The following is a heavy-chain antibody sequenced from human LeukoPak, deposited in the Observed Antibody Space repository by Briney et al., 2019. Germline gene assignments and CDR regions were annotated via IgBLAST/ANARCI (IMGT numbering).Heavy chain of an antibody. J-gene: IGHJ6*02. CDR3: ARGGHNYGMDV. CDR2: ISTYNGNT. Sequence: ALVKVSCKTSGYMFSTYGISWVRQAPGQGLEWMGWISTYNGNTDYAQRFQGRVTMTTDTSATSAYMELRSLRSDDTAVYWCARGGHNYGMDVWGQGTTVTVSS. CDR1: GYMFSTYG. V-gene: IGHV1-18*01.